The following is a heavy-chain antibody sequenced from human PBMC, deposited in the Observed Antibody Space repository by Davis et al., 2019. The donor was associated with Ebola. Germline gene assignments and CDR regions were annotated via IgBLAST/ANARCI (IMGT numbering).Heavy chain of an antibody. Sequence: SETLSLTCAVYGGSFSGYYWSWIRQPPGKGLEWIGEINHSGSTNYNPSLKSRVTISVDTSKNQFSLKLSSVTAADTAVYYCARGPAYSSSSPYYYYGMDVWGQGTTVTVSS. D-gene: IGHD6-6*01. CDR1: GGSFSGYY. V-gene: IGHV4-34*01. CDR3: ARGPAYSSSSPYYYYGMDV. CDR2: INHSGST. J-gene: IGHJ6*02.